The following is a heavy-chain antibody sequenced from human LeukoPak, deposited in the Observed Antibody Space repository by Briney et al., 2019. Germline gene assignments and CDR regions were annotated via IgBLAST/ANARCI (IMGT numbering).Heavy chain of an antibody. CDR1: GGSISSSSYY. CDR2: IYYSGST. Sequence: SETLSLTCTVSGGSISSSSYYWGWIRQPPGKGLDWIGSIYYSGSTNYNPSLKSRVTISVDKSKNQFSLKLSSVTAADTAVYYCARSIAAAGTLLFDYWGQGTLVTVSS. D-gene: IGHD6-13*01. V-gene: IGHV4-39*07. J-gene: IGHJ4*02. CDR3: ARSIAAAGTLLFDY.